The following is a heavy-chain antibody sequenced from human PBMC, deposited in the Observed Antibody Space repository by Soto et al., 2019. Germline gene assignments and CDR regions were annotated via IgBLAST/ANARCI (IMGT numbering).Heavy chain of an antibody. J-gene: IGHJ4*02. CDR1: GFTFSGSS. D-gene: IGHD2-15*01. V-gene: IGHV3-73*01. Sequence: DVHLEESGGGLVQPGESLRLSCEVSGFTFSGSSVHWVRQASGKGLEWVGRIRNKANSYATAYAASVRGRFTISRDDSKNTAFLQMNSLNTEDTAVYYCISHSPEDMIRTWGQGTLVTVSS. CDR2: IRNKANSYAT. CDR3: ISHSPEDMIRT.